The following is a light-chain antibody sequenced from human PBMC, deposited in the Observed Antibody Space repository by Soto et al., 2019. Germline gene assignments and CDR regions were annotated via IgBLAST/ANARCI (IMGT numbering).Light chain of an antibody. J-gene: IGKJ4*01. CDR1: QGVSSN. CDR3: QQYKNWPPLT. CDR2: GAF. V-gene: IGKV3-15*01. Sequence: EIVMTQSPATLSVSPGERVTLSCRASQGVSSNLAWYQQKPGQAPRLLIYGAFTRATGIPARFSGSGSGTEFTLTISSLRSEDFAVYYCQQYKNWPPLTFGGGTKVEIK.